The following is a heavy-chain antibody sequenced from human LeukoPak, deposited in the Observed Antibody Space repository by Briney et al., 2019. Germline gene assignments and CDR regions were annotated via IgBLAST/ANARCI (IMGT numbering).Heavy chain of an antibody. D-gene: IGHD2/OR15-2a*01. Sequence: GGSLRLSCVGTGFNFSDYAMHWVRHVPGTGLEWVSGISYKGGSIAYADSVKGRFTISRDNANHSLHLEMSSLRVEDTALYYCAKDLGYRKYFFYYGMDVWGLGTTVTVSS. CDR2: ISYKGGSI. J-gene: IGHJ6*02. CDR1: GFNFSDYA. V-gene: IGHV3-9*01. CDR3: AKDLGYRKYFFYYGMDV.